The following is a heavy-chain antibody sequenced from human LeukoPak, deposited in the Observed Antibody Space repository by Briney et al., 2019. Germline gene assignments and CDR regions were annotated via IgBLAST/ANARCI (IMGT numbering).Heavy chain of an antibody. Sequence: GGSLRLSCAVSGFTVSTYVMHWVRRAPGEGLVWVSRINLDGSDISYADSVKGRSTVSRDNAKNTLYLQMNSLRADDTAIYYCVRDSNFKIDYWGQGTLVTVSS. CDR3: VRDSNFKIDY. D-gene: IGHD5-24*01. V-gene: IGHV3-74*01. J-gene: IGHJ4*02. CDR1: GFTVSTYV. CDR2: INLDGSDI.